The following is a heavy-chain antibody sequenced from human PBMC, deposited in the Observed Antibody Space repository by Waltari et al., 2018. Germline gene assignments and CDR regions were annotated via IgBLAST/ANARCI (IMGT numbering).Heavy chain of an antibody. J-gene: IGHJ4*02. CDR2: LSGYNDNT. CDR1: GYTFSNYG. Sequence: QIQLVQSGFEVNKPVASVTFSCTASGYTFSNYGISWVRLAPGQGLEWMGWLSGYNDNTKYVQKFQGRVTMTTDTSTSTAYMELRSLRFDDTDVYYCARDYATRRYYHESSAYPVDHWGQGTLVTVSS. CDR3: ARDYATRRYYHESSAYPVDH. D-gene: IGHD2-21*01. V-gene: IGHV1-18*01.